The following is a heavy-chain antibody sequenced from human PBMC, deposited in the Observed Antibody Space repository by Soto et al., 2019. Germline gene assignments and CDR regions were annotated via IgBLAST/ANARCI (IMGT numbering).Heavy chain of an antibody. D-gene: IGHD4-17*01. V-gene: IGHV3-33*01. Sequence: PGGSLRLPCAASGFTFSTYGMHWVRQAPGKGLEWVAVIWYDGSNQYYADSVKGRFTISRDNSKNTLYLQMNSLRAEDTAVYYCARGPRNYGDYYFDYWGQGTLVTVSS. CDR2: IWYDGSNQ. CDR3: ARGPRNYGDYYFDY. J-gene: IGHJ4*02. CDR1: GFTFSTYG.